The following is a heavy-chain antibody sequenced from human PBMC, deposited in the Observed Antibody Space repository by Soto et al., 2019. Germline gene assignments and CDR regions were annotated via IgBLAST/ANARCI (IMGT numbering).Heavy chain of an antibody. CDR3: ARGYYYDSSGSYYGMDV. D-gene: IGHD3-22*01. CDR2: IIPIFGTA. CDR1: GGTFSSYA. Sequence: SVKVSCKASGGTFSSYAISWVRQAPGQGLEWMGGIIPIFGTANYAQKFQGRVTITADESTSTAYMELSSLRSEDTAVYYCARGYYYDSSGSYYGMDVWGQGTTVTV. J-gene: IGHJ6*02. V-gene: IGHV1-69*13.